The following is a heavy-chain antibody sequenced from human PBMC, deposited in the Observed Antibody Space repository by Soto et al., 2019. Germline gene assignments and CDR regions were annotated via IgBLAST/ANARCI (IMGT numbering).Heavy chain of an antibody. CDR1: GGSMNSGGYY. CDR3: ASSQKGYNWNYFDH. J-gene: IGHJ4*02. V-gene: IGHV4-39*01. CDR2: VFYTGFT. D-gene: IGHD1-20*01. Sequence: SETLSLTCTVSGGSMNSGGYYWGWLRQSPGRGPEWIGSVFYTGFTSYNPSLEGRVSVSVDTSKNQFSLKVSAVTAADTAVYYCASSQKGYNWNYFDHWGQGALVTVSS.